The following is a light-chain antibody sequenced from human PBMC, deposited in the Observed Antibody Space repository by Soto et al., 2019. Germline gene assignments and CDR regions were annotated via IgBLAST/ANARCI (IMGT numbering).Light chain of an antibody. Sequence: DIQMTQSPSTLSASVGDRVTITCRASQTINYWLAWYQQKPGKAPKLLIYDASSLESGVPSRFSGSGSGTEFTLTISSLQPDDFATYYCHHYNSYPITFGQGTRLENK. CDR2: DAS. CDR3: HHYNSYPIT. V-gene: IGKV1-5*01. J-gene: IGKJ5*01. CDR1: QTINYW.